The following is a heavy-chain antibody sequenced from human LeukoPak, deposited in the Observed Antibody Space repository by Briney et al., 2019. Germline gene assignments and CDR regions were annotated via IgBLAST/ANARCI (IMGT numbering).Heavy chain of an antibody. J-gene: IGHJ4*02. Sequence: GESLKISCKGSGYSFTNYWIGWVRQMPGKGLGGMGIIYPGDSDTRYSPSFQGQVTMSVDKSISTAYLQWTSLKASDIAMYYCARGYHYSSGSLHWGQGTVVTVSS. D-gene: IGHD3-10*01. CDR1: GYSFTNYW. CDR3: ARGYHYSSGSLH. V-gene: IGHV5-51*01. CDR2: IYPGDSDT.